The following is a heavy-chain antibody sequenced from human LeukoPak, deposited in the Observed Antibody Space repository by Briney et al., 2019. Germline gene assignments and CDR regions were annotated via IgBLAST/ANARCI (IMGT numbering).Heavy chain of an antibody. J-gene: IGHJ4*02. Sequence: SETLSLTCAVSGGSISSGGYYWSWIRQPPGKGLEWIGYIYYSGSTNYNPSLKSRVTISVDTSKNQFSLKLSSVTAADTAVYYCARERVSVFDYWGQGTLVTVSS. D-gene: IGHD3-10*01. CDR2: IYYSGST. CDR1: GGSISSGGYY. V-gene: IGHV4-61*08. CDR3: ARERVSVFDY.